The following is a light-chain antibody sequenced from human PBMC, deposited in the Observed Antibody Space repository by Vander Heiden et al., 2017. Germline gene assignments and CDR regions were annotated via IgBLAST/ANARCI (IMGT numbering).Light chain of an antibody. J-gene: IGKJ5*01. CDR1: QGISSA. CDR2: DAS. Sequence: AIQLTQSPSSLSASVGDRVTITCRASQGISSALAWYQQKPGKAPKLLIYDASSLERGVQSRFSGSGDGTDFTLTISSRQPEDFATYYCQQGNSDPLSITFGQGTRLEIK. V-gene: IGKV1-13*02. CDR3: QQGNSDPLSIT.